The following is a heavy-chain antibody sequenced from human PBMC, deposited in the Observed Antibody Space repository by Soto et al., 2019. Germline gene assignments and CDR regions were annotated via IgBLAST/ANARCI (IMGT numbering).Heavy chain of an antibody. Sequence: EVQLVESGGGLIQPGGSLRLSCAASGFTVSNDYMSWVRQAPGKGLEWVSVVYAGGFTYYADSVKGRFTISRDNSRNTLYLQMKSLRVEDTAVYYCARGQSSDWEQPVNWGQGTLVSVSS. CDR3: ARGQSSDWEQPVN. CDR1: GFTVSNDY. V-gene: IGHV3-53*01. D-gene: IGHD6-19*01. J-gene: IGHJ4*02. CDR2: VYAGGFT.